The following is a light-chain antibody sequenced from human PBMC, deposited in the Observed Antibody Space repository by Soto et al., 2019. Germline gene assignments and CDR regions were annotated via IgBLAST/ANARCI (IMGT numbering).Light chain of an antibody. CDR3: QQYGSSPTWT. CDR2: GAS. V-gene: IGKV3-20*01. CDR1: QSVSSDF. Sequence: ELVFTQSPGTLSLSPWDRATLSCRASQSVSSDFLAWYQRKPXXAXRLLIYGASSRATDIPDRFSGGGSGTDFTLTISRLEPEDSAVYYCQQYGSSPTWTFGQGTKVDIK. J-gene: IGKJ1*01.